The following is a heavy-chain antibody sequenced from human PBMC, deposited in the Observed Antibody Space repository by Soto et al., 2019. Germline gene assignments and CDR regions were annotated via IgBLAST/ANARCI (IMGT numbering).Heavy chain of an antibody. CDR2: ISSSGSTI. CDR3: ARVVVPAAMMDIWFDP. J-gene: IGHJ5*02. Sequence: PGGSLRLSCAASGFTFSDYYMSWIRQAPGKGLEWVSYISSSGSTIYYADSVKGRFTISRDNAKNSLYLQMNSLRAEDTAVYYCARVVVPAAMMDIWFDPWGQGTLVTVSS. D-gene: IGHD2-2*01. CDR1: GFTFSDYY. V-gene: IGHV3-11*01.